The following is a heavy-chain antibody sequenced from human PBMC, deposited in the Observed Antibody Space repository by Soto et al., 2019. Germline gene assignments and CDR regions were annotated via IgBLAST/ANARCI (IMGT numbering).Heavy chain of an antibody. CDR1: GYTFTSYG. V-gene: IGHV1-18*01. CDR2: ISAYNGNT. J-gene: IGHJ4*02. Sequence: GASVKVSCKASGYTFTSYGISWVRQAPGQGHEWMGWISAYNGNTNYAQKLQGRVTMTTDTSTSTAYMELRSLRSDDTAVYYCARDVYYYGSGSPALTRWGQGTLVTVSS. CDR3: ARDVYYYGSGSPALTR. D-gene: IGHD3-10*01.